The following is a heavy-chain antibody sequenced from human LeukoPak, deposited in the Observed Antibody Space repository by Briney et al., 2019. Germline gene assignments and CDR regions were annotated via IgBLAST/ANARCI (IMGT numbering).Heavy chain of an antibody. CDR1: GYTFTSYY. CDR3: ARDYHGSGSLTTFDY. CDR2: INPRSGSA. J-gene: IGHJ4*02. D-gene: IGHD3-10*01. V-gene: IGHV1-46*01. Sequence: ASVKVSCKASGYTFTSYYMHWVRQAPGQGPEWMGLINPRSGSASSAQKFQGRVTLTRDTSTSTFYMELSSLRSRDTAVYYCARDYHGSGSLTTFDYWGQGTLVTVSS.